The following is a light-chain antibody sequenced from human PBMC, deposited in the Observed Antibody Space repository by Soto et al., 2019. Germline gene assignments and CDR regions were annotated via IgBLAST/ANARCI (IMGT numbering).Light chain of an antibody. CDR3: HQYGSSPLT. Sequence: DIVLTQSPGTLSLSPGERATLSCRASQSVTSSYLAWYQQKPGQAPRLLIYGASSRATGLPDRFSGSGSGINFALIIIRLESEDLAVYCCHQYGSSPLTFGQGTKVESK. J-gene: IGKJ1*01. CDR1: QSVTSSY. V-gene: IGKV3-20*01. CDR2: GAS.